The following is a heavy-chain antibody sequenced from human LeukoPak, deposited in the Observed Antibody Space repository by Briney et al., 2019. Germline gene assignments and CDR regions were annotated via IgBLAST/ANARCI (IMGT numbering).Heavy chain of an antibody. D-gene: IGHD2-15*01. CDR1: GFTFSSYG. Sequence: QPGGSLRLSCAASGFTFSSYGMHWVRQAPGKGLEWVAVIWYDGSNKYYADSVKGRFTISRDNSKNTLYLQMNSLRAEDTAVYYCAKTGIYCSGGSCYSNYYYYYMDVWGKGTTVTVS. J-gene: IGHJ6*03. CDR3: AKTGIYCSGGSCYSNYYYYYMDV. V-gene: IGHV3-33*06. CDR2: IWYDGSNK.